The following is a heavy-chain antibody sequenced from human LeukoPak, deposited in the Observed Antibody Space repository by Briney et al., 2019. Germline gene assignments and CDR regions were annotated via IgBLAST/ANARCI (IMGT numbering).Heavy chain of an antibody. CDR3: AKDPRSLTGTTFFDY. CDR1: GFTFSSYA. D-gene: IGHD1-20*01. CDR2: ISGSGRST. Sequence: GGSLRLSCAASGFTFSSYAMSWVRQAPGKGLECVSAISGSGRSTHYADSVKGRFTISRDNSRNTLYLQMNSLRAEDTAVYYCAKDPRSLTGTTFFDYWGQGTLVIVSS. J-gene: IGHJ4*02. V-gene: IGHV3-23*01.